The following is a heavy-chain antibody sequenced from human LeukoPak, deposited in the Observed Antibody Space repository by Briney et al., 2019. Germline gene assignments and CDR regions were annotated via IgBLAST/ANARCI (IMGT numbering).Heavy chain of an antibody. J-gene: IGHJ5*02. CDR2: IRGSGGST. Sequence: GGSLRLSRAASGFTFSNYAMSWVRQAPGKGLEWVSGIRGSGGSTDYADSVKGRFTISRDNFKNTLYLQMNSLRAEDTAVYYCAKDPHYDSSGYSFDPWGQGTLVTVSS. CDR1: GFTFSNYA. D-gene: IGHD3-22*01. CDR3: AKDPHYDSSGYSFDP. V-gene: IGHV3-23*01.